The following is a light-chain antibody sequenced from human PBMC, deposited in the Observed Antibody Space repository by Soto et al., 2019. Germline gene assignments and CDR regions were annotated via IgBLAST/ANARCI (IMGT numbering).Light chain of an antibody. CDR3: QQRSNWPLT. V-gene: IGKV3-11*01. J-gene: IGKJ4*01. Sequence: EIVLTQSPATLSLSPGERATLSCRASESVSTYLAWYQQKPGQAPRLLMYDASNRVAGIPGRFSGSGSGTGFPPPICRPEPEDFAVYYCQQRSNWPLTFGGGTKVDIK. CDR2: DAS. CDR1: ESVSTY.